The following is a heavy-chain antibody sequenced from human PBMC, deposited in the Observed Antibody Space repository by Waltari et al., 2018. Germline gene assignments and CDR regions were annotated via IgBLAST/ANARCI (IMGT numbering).Heavy chain of an antibody. CDR1: GFTFSSYA. J-gene: IGHJ4*02. CDR2: ISGSGGST. CDR3: AKRWYSSSSLYY. V-gene: IGHV3-23*01. Sequence: EVQLLESGGGLVQPGGSLRLSCAASGFTFSSYAMTWVRQAPGKGLEWVSAISGSGGSTYYADSVKGRFTISRDNSKNTLYLQMNSLRAEDTAVYYCAKRWYSSSSLYYWGQGTLVTVSS. D-gene: IGHD6-6*01.